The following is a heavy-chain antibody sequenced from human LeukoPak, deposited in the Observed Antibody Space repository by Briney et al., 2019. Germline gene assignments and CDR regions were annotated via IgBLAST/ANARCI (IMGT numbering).Heavy chain of an antibody. Sequence: SETLSLTCAVYGGSFSGYYWSWIRQPPGKGLEWIGEINHSGSTNYNPSLKSRVTISVDTSKNQFSLKLSSVTAADTAVYYCARELRAVATAMAPGGWVDYWGQGTLVTVSS. V-gene: IGHV4-34*01. CDR1: GGSFSGYY. D-gene: IGHD5-18*01. J-gene: IGHJ4*02. CDR2: INHSGST. CDR3: ARELRAVATAMAPGGWVDY.